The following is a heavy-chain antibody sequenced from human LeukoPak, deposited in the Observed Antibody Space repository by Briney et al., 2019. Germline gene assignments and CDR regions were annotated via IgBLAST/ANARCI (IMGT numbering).Heavy chain of an antibody. CDR2: INPNSGGT. J-gene: IGHJ4*02. Sequence: ASVKVSCKASGYTFTGYYMHWVRQAPRQGLEWMGRINPNSGGTNYAQKFQGRVTMTRDTSISTAYMELSRLRSDDTAVYYCARAGIAVAGTFDYWGQGTLVTVSS. CDR1: GYTFTGYY. V-gene: IGHV1-2*06. CDR3: ARAGIAVAGTFDY. D-gene: IGHD6-19*01.